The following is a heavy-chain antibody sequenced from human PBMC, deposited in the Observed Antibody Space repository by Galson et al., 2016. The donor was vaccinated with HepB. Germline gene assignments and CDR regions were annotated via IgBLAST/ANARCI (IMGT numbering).Heavy chain of an antibody. D-gene: IGHD6-6*01. J-gene: IGHJ6*04. CDR3: ARGTASRPGYYYALDV. Sequence: SLRLSCATSGFIFSSFAMGWVRQAPGKGLEWVSTFSARVDKPYYANSARGRFTISSDNSKKTLYLQMNSLRAEDTAVYFCARGTASRPGYYYALDVWGKGTTVTVSS. CDR2: FSARVDKP. CDR1: GFIFSSFA. V-gene: IGHV3-23*01.